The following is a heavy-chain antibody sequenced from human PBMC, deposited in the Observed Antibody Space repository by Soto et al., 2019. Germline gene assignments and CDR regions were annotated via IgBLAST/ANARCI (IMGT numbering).Heavy chain of an antibody. V-gene: IGHV2-5*01. CDR1: GFSLSTTGVA. Sequence: SGPTLVNPTQTLTLTCTFSGFSLSTTGVAVGWIRQPPGKALEWLALIYWNDDERYSPSLKSRLTITKDTSKNQVVLTMTNMHPVDTAIYSCAPGIWSGYYKLFDYWGQGTLVTVSS. J-gene: IGHJ4*02. CDR2: IYWNDDE. D-gene: IGHD3-3*01. CDR3: APGIWSGYYKLFDY.